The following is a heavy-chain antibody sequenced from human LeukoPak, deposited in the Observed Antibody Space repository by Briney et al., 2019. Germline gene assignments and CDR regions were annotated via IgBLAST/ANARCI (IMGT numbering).Heavy chain of an antibody. Sequence: GGSLILSCAASGFTFSSYWMHWVRQAPGKGLLWVSRIKSDGSTRYADSVKGRFTISRDNAKNTVALQMTSLRAEDTGVYYCARAPSEIGGYYPEYFRHWGQGTLVIVSS. CDR3: ARAPSEIGGYYPEYFRH. D-gene: IGHD3-22*01. V-gene: IGHV3-74*01. CDR2: IKSDGST. J-gene: IGHJ1*01. CDR1: GFTFSSYW.